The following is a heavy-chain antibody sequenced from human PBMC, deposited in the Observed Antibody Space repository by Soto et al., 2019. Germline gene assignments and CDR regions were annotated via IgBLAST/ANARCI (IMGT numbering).Heavy chain of an antibody. CDR1: GFSLSNYY. Sequence: SETLSLTCTVSGFSLSNYYWSWIRQPPGKGLEWVGYMFNGGSANYNPSLKSRVAISVDMSQNQFSLKLTSVTAADTAVYYCARHGAIYSNSWYDFDYWGQGTLVTVSS. J-gene: IGHJ4*02. CDR3: ARHGAIYSNSWYDFDY. V-gene: IGHV4-59*08. CDR2: MFNGGSA. D-gene: IGHD5-18*01.